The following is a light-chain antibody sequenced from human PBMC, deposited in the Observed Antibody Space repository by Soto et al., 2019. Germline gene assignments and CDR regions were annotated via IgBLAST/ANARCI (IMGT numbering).Light chain of an antibody. V-gene: IGKV3-15*01. CDR2: DAS. CDR1: QSVSSN. CDR3: QQSDNWPPT. Sequence: EIVMTQSPATLSVSPGERATLSCRASQSVSSNLAWFQQRPGQAPRLLIYDASTRATGIPARFSGSGSGTEFTLTISSLQSDYFAVYYCQQSDNWPPTFGQGTKVEIK. J-gene: IGKJ1*01.